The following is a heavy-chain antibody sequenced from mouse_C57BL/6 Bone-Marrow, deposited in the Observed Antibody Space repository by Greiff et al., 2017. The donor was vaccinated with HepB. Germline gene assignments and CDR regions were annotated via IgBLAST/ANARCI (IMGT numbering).Heavy chain of an antibody. J-gene: IGHJ4*01. CDR3: AKNLFYYDYDGRVYYAMDY. Sequence: VQLQQSGPGLVQPSQSLSITCTVSGFSLTSYGVHWVRQSPGKGLEWLGVIWRGGSTDYNAAFMSRLSITKDNSKSQVFFKMNSLQADDTAIYYCAKNLFYYDYDGRVYYAMDYWGQGTSVTVSS. V-gene: IGHV2-5*01. D-gene: IGHD2-4*01. CDR2: IWRGGST. CDR1: GFSLTSYG.